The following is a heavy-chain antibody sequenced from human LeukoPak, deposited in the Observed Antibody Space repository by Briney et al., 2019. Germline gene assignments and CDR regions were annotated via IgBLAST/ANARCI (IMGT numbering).Heavy chain of an antibody. CDR3: ARKNVVVVAATLLNYFDY. Sequence: PSETLSLTCAVYSGSISGYYWGWIRQSPGKGLEWIGQIYRSGTTQYNPSLKSRVTISVDTSKNQFSLRLNSVTAADTAVYYCARKNVVVVAATLLNYFDYWGQGTLVTVSS. D-gene: IGHD2-15*01. CDR1: SGSISGYY. CDR2: IYRSGTT. J-gene: IGHJ4*02. V-gene: IGHV4-34*01.